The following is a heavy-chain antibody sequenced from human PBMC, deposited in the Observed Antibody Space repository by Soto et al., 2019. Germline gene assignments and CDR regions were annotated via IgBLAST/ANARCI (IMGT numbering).Heavy chain of an antibody. D-gene: IGHD3-3*01. J-gene: IGHJ5*02. CDR2: ISTGSRYA. CDR3: VRGGVGGLFDP. V-gene: IGHV3-11*06. Sequence: QVQLVESGGGLVTPGGSLRLSCASSGFTFSDYYMSWIRQAPGKGLEWLSYISTGSRYASYADSVKGRVTISRDNARRSLSLQMNSLTVDDTAIYYFVRGGVGGLFDPWGQGSMVSVSS. CDR1: GFTFSDYY.